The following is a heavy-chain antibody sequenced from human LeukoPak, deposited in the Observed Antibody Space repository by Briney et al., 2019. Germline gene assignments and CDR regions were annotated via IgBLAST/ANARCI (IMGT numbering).Heavy chain of an antibody. V-gene: IGHV3-30*18. CDR2: ISYDGSNK. J-gene: IGHJ1*01. Sequence: GGSLRLSCAASGFTLSSYGMHWVRQAPGKGLEWVAVISYDGSNKYYADSVKGRFTISRDNSKNTLYLQMNSLRAEDTAVYYCAKGMYYYDPQYFQHWGQGTLVTVSS. CDR1: GFTLSSYG. D-gene: IGHD3-22*01. CDR3: AKGMYYYDPQYFQH.